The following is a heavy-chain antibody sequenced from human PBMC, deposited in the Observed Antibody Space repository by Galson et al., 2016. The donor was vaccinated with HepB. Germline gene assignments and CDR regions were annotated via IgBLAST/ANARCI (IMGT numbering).Heavy chain of an antibody. CDR2: IRNKASSYAA. J-gene: IGHJ4*02. Sequence: SLRLSCAASGFTFSDSTVHWVRQASGKGLEWVGRIRNKASSYAAAYAASVKGRFTISRDDSKNTAYLQMNSLKTEDTAVYFCTRHLLYGGTSFDYWGRGTLVTVSS. V-gene: IGHV3-73*01. D-gene: IGHD4-23*01. CDR3: TRHLLYGGTSFDY. CDR1: GFTFSDST.